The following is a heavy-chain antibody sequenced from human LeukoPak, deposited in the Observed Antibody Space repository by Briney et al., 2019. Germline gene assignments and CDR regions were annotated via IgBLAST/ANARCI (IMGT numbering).Heavy chain of an antibody. CDR3: ARVSAVAGFLDY. D-gene: IGHD6-19*01. V-gene: IGHV4-4*07. CDR1: GGSISTSY. Sequence: PSETRSLTGTVSGGSISTSYWGWIRQPAGKGREWIGRIYNSRSTNYDTSLQSRVTMSVETPKNQLSLQLSSVTAADTAVYYCARVSAVAGFLDYWGQGTLVTVSS. J-gene: IGHJ4*02. CDR2: IYNSRST.